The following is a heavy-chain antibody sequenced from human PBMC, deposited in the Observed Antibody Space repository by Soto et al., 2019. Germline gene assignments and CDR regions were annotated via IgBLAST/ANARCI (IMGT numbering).Heavy chain of an antibody. CDR1: GGSISSYY. D-gene: IGHD3-10*01. Sequence: SETLSLTCTVSGGSISSYYWSWIRQPPGKGLEWIGYIYYSGSTNYNSSLKSRVTISVDTSKNQFSLKLSSVTAADTAVYYCARDYYGSGLYGMDVWGQGTTVTVSS. CDR3: ARDYYGSGLYGMDV. J-gene: IGHJ6*02. CDR2: IYYSGST. V-gene: IGHV4-59*01.